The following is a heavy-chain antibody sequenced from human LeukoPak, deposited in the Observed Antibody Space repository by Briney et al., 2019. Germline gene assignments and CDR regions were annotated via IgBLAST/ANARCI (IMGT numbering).Heavy chain of an antibody. D-gene: IGHD4-11*01. V-gene: IGHV1-69*06. J-gene: IGHJ5*02. CDR1: GYTFSSYA. Sequence: ASVKVSCKASGYTFSSYAISWVRQAPGQGLEWMGGIIPIFGTANYAQKFQGRVTITADKSTSTAYMELSSLRSEDTAVYYCATLGGGYSNYASWGQGTLVTVSS. CDR2: IIPIFGTA. CDR3: ATLGGGYSNYAS.